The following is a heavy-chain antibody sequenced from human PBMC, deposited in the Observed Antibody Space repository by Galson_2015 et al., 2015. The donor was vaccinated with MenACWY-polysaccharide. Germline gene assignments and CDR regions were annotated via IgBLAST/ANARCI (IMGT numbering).Heavy chain of an antibody. CDR2: ISGSGGDT. CDR3: ARGVGPTAFDY. Sequence: SLRLSCAASGFTFSNYAMSWVRQAPGKGLEWVSTISGSGGDTYSADSVKGRFSISRDNSKNTLYLQMNSLRVEDTAVYYCARGVGPTAFDYWAQGTLVTVSS. CDR1: GFTFSNYA. D-gene: IGHD1-26*01. V-gene: IGHV3-23*01. J-gene: IGHJ4*02.